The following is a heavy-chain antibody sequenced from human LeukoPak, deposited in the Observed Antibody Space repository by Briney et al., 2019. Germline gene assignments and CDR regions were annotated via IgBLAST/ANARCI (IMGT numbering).Heavy chain of an antibody. J-gene: IGHJ4*02. V-gene: IGHV3-23*01. CDR3: AKVRKEYQLLRWGYYFDY. CDR2: ISGSGGST. D-gene: IGHD2-2*01. Sequence: GGSLRLSCAASGFTFSSYAMSWVRQAPGKGLEWVSAISGSGGSTYYADSVKGRFTISRDNSKNTLYREMNSLRAEDTAVYYCAKVRKEYQLLRWGYYFDYWGQGTLVTVSS. CDR1: GFTFSSYA.